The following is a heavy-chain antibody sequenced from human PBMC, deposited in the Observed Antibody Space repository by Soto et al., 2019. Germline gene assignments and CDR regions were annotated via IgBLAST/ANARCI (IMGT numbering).Heavy chain of an antibody. CDR3: ARLDGSTSGSYYYYGMDV. CDR2: IDPSDSYT. CDR1: GYSFTSYW. Sequence: PGESLKISCKGSGYSFTSYWISWVRQMPGKGLEWMGRIDPSDSYTNYSPSFQGHVTISADKSISTAYLQWSSLKASDTAMYYCARLDGSTSGSYYYYGMDVWGQGTTVTVSS. V-gene: IGHV5-10-1*01. D-gene: IGHD2-2*01. J-gene: IGHJ6*02.